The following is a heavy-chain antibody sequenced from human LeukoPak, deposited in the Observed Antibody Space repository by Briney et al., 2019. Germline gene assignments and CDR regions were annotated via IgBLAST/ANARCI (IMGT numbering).Heavy chain of an antibody. V-gene: IGHV1-2*06. CDR3: AREFRIAAAGAPVGY. Sequence: ASVKVSCKASGYTFTGYYMNWVRQAPGQGLEWMGRINPNSGGTNYAQKFQGRVTMTRDTSISTAYMELSRLRSDDTAVYYCAREFRIAAAGAPVGYWGQGTLVTVSS. CDR1: GYTFTGYY. CDR2: INPNSGGT. D-gene: IGHD6-13*01. J-gene: IGHJ4*02.